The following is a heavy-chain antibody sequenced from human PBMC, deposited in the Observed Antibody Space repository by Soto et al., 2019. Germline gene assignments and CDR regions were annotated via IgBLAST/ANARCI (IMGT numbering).Heavy chain of an antibody. Sequence: QVQLQESGPGLVKPSGTLSLTCAVSGGSISSRNWWSWVRQPPGKGLEWIGEIYHSGSTNYNPSLKIRVTRSVDKANNQFSLKPSPETCADTAVYYWPSRVGVFLADAFEILGQGPTVAVSS. CDR3: PSRVGVFLADAFEI. V-gene: IGHV4-4*02. J-gene: IGHJ3*02. CDR2: IYHSGST. D-gene: IGHD3-10*01. CDR1: GGSISSRNW.